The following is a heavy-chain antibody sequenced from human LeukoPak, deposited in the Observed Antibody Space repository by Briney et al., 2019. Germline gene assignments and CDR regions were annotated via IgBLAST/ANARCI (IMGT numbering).Heavy chain of an antibody. Sequence: SGPTLVNPTQTLTLTCTFSGFSLSTSGVGVGWIRQPPGKALEWIASISESGTTYYNPSLKSRVSISVDTSKNQFSLRLSSMTAADTAVYYCARDRAPDRGRLFDSWGQGTLVTVSS. J-gene: IGHJ4*02. CDR1: GFSLSTSGVG. CDR3: ARDRAPDRGRLFDS. V-gene: IGHV4-39*07. CDR2: ISESGTT. D-gene: IGHD1-14*01.